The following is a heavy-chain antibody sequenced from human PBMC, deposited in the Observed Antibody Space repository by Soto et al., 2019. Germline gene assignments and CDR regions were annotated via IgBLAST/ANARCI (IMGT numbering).Heavy chain of an antibody. CDR1: GGTFSSYA. D-gene: IGHD3-22*01. CDR2: IIPIFGTA. V-gene: IGHV1-69*01. CDR3: ARAEYYYDSSGYSYYYYGMDV. J-gene: IGHJ6*02. Sequence: QVQLVQSGAEVKKPGSSVKVSCKASGGTFSSYAISWVRQAPGQVLEWMGGIIPIFGTANYAQKFQGRVTITADESTSTAYMELSSLRSEDTAVYYCARAEYYYDSSGYSYYYYGMDVWGQGTTVTVSS.